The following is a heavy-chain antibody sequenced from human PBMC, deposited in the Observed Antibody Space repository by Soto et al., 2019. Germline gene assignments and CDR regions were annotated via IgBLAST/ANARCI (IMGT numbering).Heavy chain of an antibody. Sequence: SVKVSCKASGGTFSSYAISWVRQAPGQGLEWMGGIIPIFGTANYAQKFQGRVTITADESTSTAYMELSSLRSEDTAVYYCARDHTTYYYGSGSYYTGFDYWGQGTLVTVSS. CDR3: ARDHTTYYYGSGSYYTGFDY. CDR1: GGTFSSYA. D-gene: IGHD3-10*01. V-gene: IGHV1-69*13. J-gene: IGHJ4*02. CDR2: IIPIFGTA.